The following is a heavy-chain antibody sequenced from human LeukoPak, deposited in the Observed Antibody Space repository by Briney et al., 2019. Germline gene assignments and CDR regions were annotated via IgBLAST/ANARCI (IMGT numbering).Heavy chain of an antibody. J-gene: IGHJ4*02. CDR2: INSDGSST. V-gene: IGHV3-74*01. D-gene: IGHD2-2*01. CDR1: GFTFSSYW. Sequence: GGSLRLSCAASGFTFSSYWMHWVRHAPGKGLVWVSRINSDGSSTSYADSVKGRFTISRDNAKNTLYLQMNSLRAEDTAVYYCANPSGYCSSTSCYGGALDYWGQGTLVTVSS. CDR3: ANPSGYCSSTSCYGGALDY.